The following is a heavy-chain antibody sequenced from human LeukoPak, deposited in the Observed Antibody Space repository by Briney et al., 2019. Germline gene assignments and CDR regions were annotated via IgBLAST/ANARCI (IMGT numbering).Heavy chain of an antibody. CDR1: GGSISSYY. Sequence: SETLSLTCTVSGGSISSYYWSWIRQPPGKGLEWIGYIYYSGSTNYNPSLKSRVTISVDTSKNQFSLKLSSVTAADTAVYYCARDSGYSSSWYGYWGQGTLVTVSS. CDR3: ARDSGYSSSWYGY. D-gene: IGHD6-13*01. J-gene: IGHJ4*02. V-gene: IGHV4-59*12. CDR2: IYYSGST.